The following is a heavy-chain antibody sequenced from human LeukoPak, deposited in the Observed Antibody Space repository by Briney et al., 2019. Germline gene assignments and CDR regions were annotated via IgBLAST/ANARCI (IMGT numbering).Heavy chain of an antibody. J-gene: IGHJ4*02. CDR2: ISSSGSTI. Sequence: GGSLRLSCAASGFTFSSYEMNWVRQAPGKGLEWVSYISSSGSTIYYADSVKGRFTISRDNAKNSLYLQMNSLRAEDTAVYYCASPGSSGWSSFDYWGQGTLVTVSS. D-gene: IGHD6-19*01. CDR1: GFTFSSYE. V-gene: IGHV3-48*03. CDR3: ASPGSSGWSSFDY.